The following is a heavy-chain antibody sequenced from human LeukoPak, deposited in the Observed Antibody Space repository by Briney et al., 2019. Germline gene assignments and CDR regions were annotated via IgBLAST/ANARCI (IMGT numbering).Heavy chain of an antibody. CDR2: ISGDGGST. CDR1: GSTFDDYA. V-gene: IGHV3-43*02. CDR3: AKDMSSSGWYSVFDY. D-gene: IGHD6-19*01. Sequence: GGSLRLSCVASGSTFDDYAMHWVRQAPGKGLEWVSLISGDGGSTYYADSVKGRFTISRDNSKNSLYLQMNSLRTEDTALYYCAKDMSSSGWYSVFDYWGQGTLVTVSS. J-gene: IGHJ4*02.